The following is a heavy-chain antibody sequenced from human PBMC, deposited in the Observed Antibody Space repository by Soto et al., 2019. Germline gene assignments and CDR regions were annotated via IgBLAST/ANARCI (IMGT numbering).Heavy chain of an antibody. Sequence: EVQLVESGGGLVQPGGSLRLSCAASGFTVSSNYMSWVRQATGKGLEWVSVIYIGGSTYYAESVKGRFTISRDNSKDTLYLQIKILKAEDTAVCCCATWGWNCCSSKSWGQGTMVNLSS. CDR3: ATWGWNCCSSKS. J-gene: IGHJ3*01. CDR1: GFTVSSNY. V-gene: IGHV3-66*01. D-gene: IGHD2-21*01. CDR2: IYIGGST.